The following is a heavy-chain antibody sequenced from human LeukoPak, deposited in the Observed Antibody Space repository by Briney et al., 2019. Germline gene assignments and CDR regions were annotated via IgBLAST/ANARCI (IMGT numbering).Heavy chain of an antibody. CDR2: IKTDGREK. D-gene: IGHD2-8*02. J-gene: IGHJ4*02. Sequence: GGSLRLSCAASGFTLIDYWMTWVRQAPGKWLEWLAKIKTDGREKYYVESVKGRFTMSRDNATNSLYLQMHSLRVEDTAVYFCASYLYWWSDLGFWGQGTLVTVSS. CDR1: GFTLIDYW. V-gene: IGHV3-7*01. CDR3: ASYLYWWSDLGF.